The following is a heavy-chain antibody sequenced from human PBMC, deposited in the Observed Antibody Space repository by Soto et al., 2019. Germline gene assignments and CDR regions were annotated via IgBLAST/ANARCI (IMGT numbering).Heavy chain of an antibody. D-gene: IGHD3-22*01. CDR3: SISFPYREYDSSGYYHLGYFDY. Sequence: SETLSLTCTVSGGSISSGGYYWSWIRQHPGKGLEWIGYIYYSGSTYYNPSLKSRVTISVDTSKNQFSLKLSSVTAADTAVYYCSISFPYREYDSSGYYHLGYFDYWGQGTLVTVS. V-gene: IGHV4-31*03. J-gene: IGHJ4*02. CDR1: GGSISSGGYY. CDR2: IYYSGST.